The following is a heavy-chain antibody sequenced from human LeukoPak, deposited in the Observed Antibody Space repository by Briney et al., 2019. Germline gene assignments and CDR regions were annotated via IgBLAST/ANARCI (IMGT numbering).Heavy chain of an antibody. CDR1: GFTFSSYG. CDR2: ISYDGSNK. CDR3: AKMGYSSGWYFDYGMDV. V-gene: IGHV3-30*18. D-gene: IGHD6-19*01. J-gene: IGHJ6*02. Sequence: GGSLRLSCAASGFTFSSYGMHWVRQAPGKGLEWVAVISYDGSNKYYADSVKGRFTISRDNSKNTLYLQMNSLRAEDTAVYYCAKMGYSSGWYFDYGMDVWGQGTTVTVSS.